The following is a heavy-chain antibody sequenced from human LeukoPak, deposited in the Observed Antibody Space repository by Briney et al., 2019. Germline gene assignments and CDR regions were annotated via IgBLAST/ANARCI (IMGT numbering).Heavy chain of an antibody. Sequence: TGGSLRLSCAASGFTFSDYDMHWVRQATGEGLEWVSAIGTAGDTYYTGSVKGRFTISRENAKNSLYLQMNSLRAGDTAVYYCVRVAKERVGGVYYFDYWGQGTPVTVSS. CDR1: GFTFSDYD. CDR3: VRVAKERVGGVYYFDY. CDR2: IGTAGDT. J-gene: IGHJ4*02. D-gene: IGHD1-1*01. V-gene: IGHV3-13*01.